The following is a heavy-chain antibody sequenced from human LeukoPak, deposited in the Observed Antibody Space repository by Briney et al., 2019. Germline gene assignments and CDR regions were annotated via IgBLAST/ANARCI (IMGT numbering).Heavy chain of an antibody. V-gene: IGHV4-39*01. CDR3: ASQLGYCSSTSCYADKVDY. D-gene: IGHD2-2*01. CDR1: GGSISSSSYY. CDR2: IYYSGST. Sequence: SETLSLTCTVSGGSISSSSYYWGWIRQPPGKGLEWIGSIYYSGSTYYNPSLKSRVTISVDTSKNQFSLKLSSVTAADTAVYYCASQLGYCSSTSCYADKVDYWGQGTLVTVSS. J-gene: IGHJ4*02.